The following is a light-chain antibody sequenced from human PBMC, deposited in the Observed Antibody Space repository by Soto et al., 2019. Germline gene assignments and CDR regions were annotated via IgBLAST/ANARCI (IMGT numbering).Light chain of an antibody. CDR3: QHYNSYSEA. CDR1: QTISNY. Sequence: DIQMTQSPSSLSASVGDRVTITCRTSQTISNYLNWYQQKPGKAPTLLIYAASSLQSGVPARFSGSGSGTDFTLTITSLQPEDFATYYCQHYNSYSEAFGQGTKVDIK. J-gene: IGKJ1*01. V-gene: IGKV1-39*01. CDR2: AAS.